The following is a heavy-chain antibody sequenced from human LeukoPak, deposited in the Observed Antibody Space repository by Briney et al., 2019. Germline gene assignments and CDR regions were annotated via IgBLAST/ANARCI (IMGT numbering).Heavy chain of an antibody. D-gene: IGHD1-1*01. CDR3: TRLATLIDAFDI. Sequence: ASVKVSCKASGYTFTGYYMHWVRQAPGQGLEWMGWIDPNSDGTTYAQKFQGRVTMTRDTSISTAYMELSRLRSDDTAVYYCTRLATLIDAFDIWGQGTMVTVSS. CDR1: GYTFTGYY. V-gene: IGHV1-2*02. J-gene: IGHJ3*02. CDR2: IDPNSDGT.